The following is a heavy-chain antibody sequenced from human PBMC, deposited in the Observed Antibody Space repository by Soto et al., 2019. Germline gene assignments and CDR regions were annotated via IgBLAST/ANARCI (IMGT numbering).Heavy chain of an antibody. D-gene: IGHD2-15*01. CDR3: ARAELGYCSGGSCPQGSYYYYYYMDV. Sequence: SETLSLTCTVSGGSISSYYWSWIRQPPGKGLEWIGYIYYSGSTNYNPALKSRVTISVDTSKNQFSLKLSSVTAADTAVYYCARAELGYCSGGSCPQGSYYYYYYMDVWGKGTTVTVSS. CDR2: IYYSGST. CDR1: GGSISSYY. J-gene: IGHJ6*03. V-gene: IGHV4-59*08.